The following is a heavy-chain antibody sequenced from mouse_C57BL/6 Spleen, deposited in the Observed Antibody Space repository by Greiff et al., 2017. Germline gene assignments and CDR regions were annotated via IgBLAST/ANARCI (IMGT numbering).Heavy chain of an antibody. D-gene: IGHD2-4*01. Sequence: QVQLQQPGAELVKPGASVKMSCTASGYTFTSYWITWVKQRPGQGLEWIGDIYPGSGSTNYNEKFKSKATLTVDTSSSTAYMQLSILTSEDAAVYYCASWNDYAWFAYWGQGTLVTVSA. V-gene: IGHV1-55*01. CDR1: GYTFTSYW. CDR3: ASWNDYAWFAY. CDR2: IYPGSGST. J-gene: IGHJ3*01.